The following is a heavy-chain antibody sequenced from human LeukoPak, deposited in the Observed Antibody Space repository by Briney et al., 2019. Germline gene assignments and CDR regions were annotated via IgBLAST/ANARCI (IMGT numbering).Heavy chain of an antibody. CDR1: GFTFSSYE. CDR2: ISSSGSTI. D-gene: IGHD3-10*01. J-gene: IGHJ6*04. V-gene: IGHV3-48*03. CDR3: ARDRILWFGELFYYGMDV. Sequence: GGSLRLSCADSGFTFSSYEMNWVRRAPGKGLEWVSYISSSGSTIYYADSVKGRFTISRDNAKNSLYLQMNSLRAEDTAVYYCARDRILWFGELFYYGMDVWGKGTTVTVSS.